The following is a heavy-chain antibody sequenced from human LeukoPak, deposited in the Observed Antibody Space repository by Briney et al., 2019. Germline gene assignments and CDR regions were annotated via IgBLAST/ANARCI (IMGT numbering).Heavy chain of an antibody. V-gene: IGHV3-30*18. Sequence: GGSLRLSCAASGFTFSSYGMHWVRQAPGKRLEWVAVISYDGSNKYYADSVKGRFTISRDNSKNTLYLQMNSLRAEDTAVYYCAKEAGQWLVRAYFDYWGQGTLVTVSS. CDR3: AKEAGQWLVRAYFDY. CDR1: GFTFSSYG. CDR2: ISYDGSNK. D-gene: IGHD6-19*01. J-gene: IGHJ4*02.